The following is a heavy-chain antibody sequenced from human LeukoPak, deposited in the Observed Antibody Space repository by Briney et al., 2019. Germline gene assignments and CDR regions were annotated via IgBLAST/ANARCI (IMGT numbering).Heavy chain of an antibody. CDR1: GGSISSSSYY. Sequence: SETLCLTCTVSGGSISSSSYYWGWIRQPPGKGLEWIGSIYYSGSTYYNPSLKSRVTISVDTSKNQFSLKLRSVTAADTAVYYCARETSQKGAHYMDVWGKGTTVTISS. CDR3: ARETSQKGAHYMDV. J-gene: IGHJ6*03. D-gene: IGHD3-16*01. V-gene: IGHV4-39*07. CDR2: IYYSGST.